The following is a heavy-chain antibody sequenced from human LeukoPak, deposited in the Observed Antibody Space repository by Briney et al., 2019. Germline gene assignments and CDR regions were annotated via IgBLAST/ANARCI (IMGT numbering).Heavy chain of an antibody. CDR3: VKDAFYASETYYDS. J-gene: IGHJ5*02. D-gene: IGHD3-10*01. Sequence: GGSLRLSCAASGFSFSTYGMSWVRQAPGKGLDWVSGVGGSAGGTYYADSVKGRFTISRDNSKNTLSLQMNSLGAEDTAVYYCVKDAFYASETYYDSWGQGTLVTVSS. V-gene: IGHV3-23*01. CDR2: VGGSAGGT. CDR1: GFSFSTYG.